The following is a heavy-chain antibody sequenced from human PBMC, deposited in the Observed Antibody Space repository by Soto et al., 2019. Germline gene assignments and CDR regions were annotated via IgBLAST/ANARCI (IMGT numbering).Heavy chain of an antibody. CDR2: ISGSGGST. J-gene: IGHJ6*02. CDR3: AKDGGTSRGWYYYYGMDV. CDR1: GFTFSSYA. D-gene: IGHD1-1*01. Sequence: EVQLLESGGGLVQPGGSLRLSCAASGFTFSSYAMSWVRQAPGKGLEWVSAISGSGGSTYYADSVKGRFTISRDNSKNTLYLPMNSLRAEDTAVYYCAKDGGTSRGWYYYYGMDVWGQGTTVTVSS. V-gene: IGHV3-23*01.